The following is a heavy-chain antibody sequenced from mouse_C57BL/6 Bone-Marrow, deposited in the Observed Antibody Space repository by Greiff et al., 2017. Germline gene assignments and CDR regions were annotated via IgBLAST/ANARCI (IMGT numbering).Heavy chain of an antibody. V-gene: IGHV1-7*01. CDR3: ATSLYDYDGNYYAMDY. J-gene: IGHJ4*01. D-gene: IGHD2-4*01. CDR1: GYTFTSYW. Sequence: LVESGAELAKPGASVKLSCKASGYTFTSYWMHWVKQRPGQGLEWIGYINPSSGYTKYNQKFKDKATLTADKSSSTAYMQLSSLTYEDSAVYYCATSLYDYDGNYYAMDYWGQGTSVTVSS. CDR2: INPSSGYT.